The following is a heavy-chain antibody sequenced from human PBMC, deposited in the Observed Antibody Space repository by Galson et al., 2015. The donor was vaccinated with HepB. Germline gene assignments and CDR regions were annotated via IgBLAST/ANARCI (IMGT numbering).Heavy chain of an antibody. V-gene: IGHV1-8*01. D-gene: IGHD2-2*01. J-gene: IGHJ3*02. Sequence: SVKVSCKASGYTFTSYDINWVRQATGQGLEWMGWMNPNSGNTGYAQKFQGRVTMTRNTSISTAYMELSSLRSEDTAVYYCARDCSSTSCYQDAFDIWGQGTMVTVSS. CDR1: GYTFTSYD. CDR3: ARDCSSTSCYQDAFDI. CDR2: MNPNSGNT.